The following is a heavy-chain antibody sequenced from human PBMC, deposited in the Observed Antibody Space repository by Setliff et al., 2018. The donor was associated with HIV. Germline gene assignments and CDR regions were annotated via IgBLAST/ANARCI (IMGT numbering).Heavy chain of an antibody. V-gene: IGHV4-61*02. D-gene: IGHD6-13*01. Sequence: PSETLSLTCTVSGGSISNGSFYWSWIRQPAGKGLEWIGRIYPSGSTDYNPSLKSRVTISVDKSKNQFSLKLSSVTAADTAVYYCARDLKQLAPYYYYYYGMDVWGQGTTVTVSS. CDR2: IYPSGST. CDR1: GGSISNGSFY. CDR3: ARDLKQLAPYYYYYYGMDV. J-gene: IGHJ6*02.